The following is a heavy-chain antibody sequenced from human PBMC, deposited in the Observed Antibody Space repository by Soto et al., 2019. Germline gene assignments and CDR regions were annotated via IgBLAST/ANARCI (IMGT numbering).Heavy chain of an antibody. J-gene: IGHJ4*02. V-gene: IGHV4-34*01. CDR2: INHSGST. Sequence: SETLSLTCAVYGGSFSGYYWSWIRQPPGKGLEWIGEINHSGSTNYNPSLKSRVTISVDTSKNQFSLKLSSLTAADTAVYYCARRDYGYYFDYWGQGTLVTVSS. CDR3: ARRDYGYYFDY. D-gene: IGHD4-17*01. CDR1: GGSFSGYY.